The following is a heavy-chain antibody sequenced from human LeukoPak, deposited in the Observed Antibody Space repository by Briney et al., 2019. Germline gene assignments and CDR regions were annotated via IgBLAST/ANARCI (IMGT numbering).Heavy chain of an antibody. J-gene: IGHJ4*02. V-gene: IGHV1-24*01. Sequence: ASVKVSCKDSGYTLTELSMHWVRQAPGKGLEWMGGFDPEDGETIYAQKFQGRVTMTEDTSTDTAYMELSSLRSEDTAVYYCATSVQRITMIVVYFDYWGQGTLVTVSS. D-gene: IGHD3-22*01. CDR2: FDPEDGET. CDR3: ATSVQRITMIVVYFDY. CDR1: GYTLTELS.